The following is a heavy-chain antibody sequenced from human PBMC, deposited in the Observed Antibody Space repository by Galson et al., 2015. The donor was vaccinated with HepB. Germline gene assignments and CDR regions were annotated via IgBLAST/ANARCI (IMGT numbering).Heavy chain of an antibody. CDR2: ISYDGSNK. CDR1: GFTFSSYA. V-gene: IGHV3-30-3*01. Sequence: SLRLSCAASGFTFSSYAMHWVRQAPGKGLEWVAVISYDGSNKYYADSVKGRFTISRDNSKNTLYLQMNSLRAEDTAVYYCARERGGNIPATALDYWGQGTLVTVSS. D-gene: IGHD2-2*01. CDR3: ARERGGNIPATALDY. J-gene: IGHJ4*02.